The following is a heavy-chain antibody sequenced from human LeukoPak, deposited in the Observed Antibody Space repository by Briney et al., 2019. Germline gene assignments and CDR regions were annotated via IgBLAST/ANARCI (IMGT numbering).Heavy chain of an antibody. CDR2: INPNSGGT. Sequence: ASVKVSCKASGYTFTGYYMHWVRQAPGQGLEWMGWINPNSGGTNYAQKFQGRVTMTRDTSISTAYMELSRLRSDDTAVYYCARDGGLRFLEWSTYWGQGTLVTVSP. V-gene: IGHV1-2*02. CDR3: ARDGGLRFLEWSTY. CDR1: GYTFTGYY. J-gene: IGHJ4*02. D-gene: IGHD3-3*01.